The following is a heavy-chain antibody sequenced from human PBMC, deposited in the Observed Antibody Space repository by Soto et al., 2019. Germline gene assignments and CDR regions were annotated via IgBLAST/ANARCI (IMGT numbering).Heavy chain of an antibody. CDR1: GGSISSGSYY. J-gene: IGHJ4*02. CDR2: IYYSGST. Sequence: PSETLSLTCAVSGGSISSGSYYWSWIRQPPGKGLEWIGYIYYSGSTNYNPSLKGRVTISVDTSKNQFSLKLSSVTAADTAVYYCARVRGITGTIDYWGQGTLVPVSS. CDR3: ARVRGITGTIDY. D-gene: IGHD1-20*01. V-gene: IGHV4-61*01.